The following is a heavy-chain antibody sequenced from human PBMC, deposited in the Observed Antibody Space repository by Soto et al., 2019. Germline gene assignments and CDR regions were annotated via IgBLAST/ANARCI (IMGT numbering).Heavy chain of an antibody. V-gene: IGHV4-30-4*01. CDR1: GGSISSGDYY. CDR2: IYYSGST. CDR3: ARGLQFGLSGSDY. D-gene: IGHD5-12*01. Sequence: QVQLQESGPGLVKPSQTLSLTCTVSGGSISSGDYYWSWIRQPPGKGLEWIGYIYYSGSTYYNPSLKRRVTISVDTSKNQFSLKLSSVTAADTAVYYGARGLQFGLSGSDYWGQGTLVTVSS. J-gene: IGHJ4*02.